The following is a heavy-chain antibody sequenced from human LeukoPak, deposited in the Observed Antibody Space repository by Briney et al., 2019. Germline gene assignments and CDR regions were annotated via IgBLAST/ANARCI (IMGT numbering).Heavy chain of an antibody. J-gene: IGHJ6*03. CDR3: AREKYYYDSSGYRDYMDV. D-gene: IGHD3-22*01. CDR1: GGSISSSSYY. Sequence: SETLSLTCTVSGGSISSSSYYWGWIRQPPGRGLEWIGSIYYSGSTYYNPSLKSRVTISVDTSKNQFSLKLSSVTAADTAVYYCAREKYYYDSSGYRDYMDVWGKGTTVTVSS. V-gene: IGHV4-39*07. CDR2: IYYSGST.